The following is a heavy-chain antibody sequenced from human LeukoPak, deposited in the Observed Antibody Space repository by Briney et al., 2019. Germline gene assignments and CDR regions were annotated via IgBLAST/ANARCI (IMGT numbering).Heavy chain of an antibody. Sequence: SETLSLTCTVSRDSISPDHCAWIRQPPGKGLEWIGYIFYTGRARYNPSLESRVTLTVDMSKNQVSLKLRSVTAADTAIYYCARLVDGIYTRLDSWGQGTLVTVSS. CDR1: RDSISPDH. CDR3: ARLVDGIYTRLDS. J-gene: IGHJ4*02. D-gene: IGHD1-26*01. CDR2: IFYTGRA. V-gene: IGHV4-59*08.